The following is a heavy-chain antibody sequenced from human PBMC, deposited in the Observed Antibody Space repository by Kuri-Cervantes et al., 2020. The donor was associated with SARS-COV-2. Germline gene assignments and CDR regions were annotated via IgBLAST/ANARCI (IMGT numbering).Heavy chain of an antibody. J-gene: IGHJ6*03. CDR3: ARVLGIFGVVTSYMDV. CDR2: IIPFFGTP. D-gene: IGHD3-3*01. V-gene: IGHV1-69*13. Sequence: SVKVSCKASGGTFSTYGFTWVRQAPGQGLEWMGGIIPFFGTPNYAPKFEGRVTITADESTSTAYMELSSLRSEDTAVYYCARVLGIFGVVTSYMDVWGKGTTVTVSS. CDR1: GGTFSTYG.